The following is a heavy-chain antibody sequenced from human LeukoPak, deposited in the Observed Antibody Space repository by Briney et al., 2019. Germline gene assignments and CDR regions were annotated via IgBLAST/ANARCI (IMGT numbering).Heavy chain of an antibody. CDR2: MDPNRGNT. CDR3: ARDTRGEQLVPMTAEY. J-gene: IGHJ4*02. Sequence: GASVKVSCKASGYTFTSYDINWVRQAPGQGLEWMGWMDPNRGNTGYAQKFQGRVTITADKSTSTAYMELSSLRSEDTAVYYCARDTRGEQLVPMTAEYWGQGTLVTVSS. CDR1: GYTFTSYD. V-gene: IGHV1-8*03. D-gene: IGHD6-13*01.